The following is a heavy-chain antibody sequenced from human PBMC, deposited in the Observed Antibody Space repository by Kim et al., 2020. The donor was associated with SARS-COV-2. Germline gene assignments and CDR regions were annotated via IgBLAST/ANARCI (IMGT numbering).Heavy chain of an antibody. CDR3: ARGQKNTGYSSSTPYGY. Sequence: GGSLRLSCATSGFIFSTYWMSWVRQAPGKGLEWVANIKQDGSEKYYVDSVKGRFTISRDNAKSSLFLQMNSLSVEDTAVYYCARGQKNTGYSSSTPYGYWGQGTLVTVSS. J-gene: IGHJ4*02. CDR2: IKQDGSEK. D-gene: IGHD6-13*01. CDR1: GFIFSTYW. V-gene: IGHV3-7*03.